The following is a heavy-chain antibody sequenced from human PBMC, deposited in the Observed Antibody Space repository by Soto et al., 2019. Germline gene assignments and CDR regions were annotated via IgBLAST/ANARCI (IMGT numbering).Heavy chain of an antibody. CDR2: INAGNGNT. CDR3: TLMVYAIPVRYFDL. J-gene: IGHJ2*01. CDR1: GYTFTSYA. V-gene: IGHV1-3*01. D-gene: IGHD2-8*01. Sequence: ASVKVSCKASGYTFTSYAMHWVRQAPGQRLEWMGWINAGNGNTKYSQKFQGRVTITRDTSASTAYMELSSLRSEDTAVYYCTLMVYAIPVRYFDLWGRGTLVTVSS.